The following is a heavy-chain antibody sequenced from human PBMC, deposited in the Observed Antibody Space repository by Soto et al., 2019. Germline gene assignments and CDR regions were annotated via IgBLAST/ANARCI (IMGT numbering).Heavy chain of an antibody. CDR2: IKGDETTT. D-gene: IGHD1-1*01. J-gene: IGHJ6*03. CDR3: ARGGWKAYYMDV. CDR1: GFSFSDYW. Sequence: EVQLVESGGGLIQPGGSLRLSCAASGFSFSDYWIHWVRQVPGKGLVWVSRIKGDETTTNYADFVKGRFTISRDNAKNTVFLQMNSLRVEDTAVYSCARGGWKAYYMDVWGKGATVSVSS. V-gene: IGHV3-74*01.